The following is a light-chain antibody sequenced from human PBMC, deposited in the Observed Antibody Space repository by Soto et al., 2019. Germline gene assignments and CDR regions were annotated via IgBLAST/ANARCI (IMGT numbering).Light chain of an antibody. J-gene: IGKJ1*01. CDR3: QQYNNWPPWT. V-gene: IGKV3-15*01. CDR1: QSVSSN. Sequence: EIVLTQSPGTLSLSPGERATLSCRASQSVSSNLAWYQQKPGQAPRLLIYGASTRATGIPARFSGSGSGTEFTLTISSLQSEDFAVYYCQQYNNWPPWTFGQGTNVDVK. CDR2: GAS.